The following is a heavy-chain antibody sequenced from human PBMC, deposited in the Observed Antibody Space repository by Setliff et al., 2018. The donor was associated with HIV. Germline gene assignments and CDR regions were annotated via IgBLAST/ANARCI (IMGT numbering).Heavy chain of an antibody. CDR1: GDTFSNYA. CDR3: ARVFYYSAGSYSLDY. CDR2: IIPIFGTA. V-gene: IGHV1-69*06. Sequence: ASVKVSCKASGDTFSNYAISWVRQAPGQGLEWMGGIIPIFGTANYAQKFEGRVTITADKSTSTAYMEVNSLRFEDTAVYYCARVFYYSAGSYSLDYWGQETLVTAPQ. J-gene: IGHJ4*01. D-gene: IGHD3-10*01.